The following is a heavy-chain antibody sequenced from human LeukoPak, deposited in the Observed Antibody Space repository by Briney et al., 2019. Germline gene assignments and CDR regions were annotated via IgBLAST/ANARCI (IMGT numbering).Heavy chain of an antibody. D-gene: IGHD3-9*01. J-gene: IGHJ5*02. V-gene: IGHV4-59*01. CDR2: IYSSGST. CDR3: ARERELYYDILTGYYNAGNWFDP. Sequence: SETLSLTCNVSGGSIRGYYWSWIRQPPGKGLEWIGYIYSSGSTNYNPSLKSRVTISVDTSKNQFSLKLSSVTAADTAVYYCARERELYYDILTGYYNAGNWFDPWGQGTLVTVSS. CDR1: GGSIRGYY.